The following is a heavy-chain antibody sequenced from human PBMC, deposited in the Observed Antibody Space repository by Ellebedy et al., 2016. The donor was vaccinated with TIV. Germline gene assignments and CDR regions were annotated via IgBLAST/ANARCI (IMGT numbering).Heavy chain of an antibody. J-gene: IGHJ3*01. CDR2: ITESGGNT. Sequence: PGGSLRLSCATSGFTFNYAWMNWVRQAPGKGLEWVSSITESGGNTYYADSVKGRFTISRDNSKDTLFLQMNSLRAEDTAIYFCARDPVGVGPAFDVWGQGTMVTVSS. D-gene: IGHD4-23*01. CDR3: ARDPVGVGPAFDV. V-gene: IGHV3-23*01. CDR1: GFTFNYAW.